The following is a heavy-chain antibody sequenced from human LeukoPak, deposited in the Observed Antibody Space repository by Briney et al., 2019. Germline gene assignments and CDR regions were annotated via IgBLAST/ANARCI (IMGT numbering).Heavy chain of an antibody. Sequence: QPWGSVTLSCAASGFTFSSDAMNWVRQAPGKGLEWVSGISGSSGTTYYADSVKGRFTISRDNSKKILYLQMSGLRPEDTALYYCAGVWGPSSAWPWAFEYWGEGTVETVSS. J-gene: IGHJ4*02. CDR1: GFTFSSDA. CDR2: ISGSSGTT. CDR3: AGVWGPSSAWPWAFEY. V-gene: IGHV3-23*01. D-gene: IGHD6-13*01.